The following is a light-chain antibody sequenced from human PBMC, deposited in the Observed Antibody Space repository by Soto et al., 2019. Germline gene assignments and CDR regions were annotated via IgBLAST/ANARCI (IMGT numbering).Light chain of an antibody. J-gene: IGKJ1*01. CDR2: GAY. CDR3: QQYVSWPPET. CDR1: QSVAHN. Sequence: EIVMTQSPATLPVSPGERATLSCRASQSVAHNLAWSQQKPGQAPRLLIFGAYITANGIPARFSGSGSGTEFTLTISSLQLEDVALYYCQQYVSWPPETFGQGTKVESK. V-gene: IGKV3-15*01.